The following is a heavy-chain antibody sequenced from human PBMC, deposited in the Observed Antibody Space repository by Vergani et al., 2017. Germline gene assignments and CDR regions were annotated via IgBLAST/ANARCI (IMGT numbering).Heavy chain of an antibody. V-gene: IGHV3-9*01. CDR1: GITFWKFG. CDR3: ASSRYGDYSRY. CDR2: ISWNSGAV. J-gene: IGHJ4*02. D-gene: IGHD4-17*01. Sequence: EVDLVESGGGLAQPGGSLRLSCEASGITFWKFGMHWVRQGPGKGLEWVSGISWNSGAVDYADSVRGRFTISRDNAKNSLYLQMNSLTAEDTAVYYCASSRYGDYSRYWGQGTLVTVSS.